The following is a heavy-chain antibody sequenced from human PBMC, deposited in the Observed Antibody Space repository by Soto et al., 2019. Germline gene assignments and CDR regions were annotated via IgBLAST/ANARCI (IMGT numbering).Heavy chain of an antibody. D-gene: IGHD2-2*01. J-gene: IGHJ6*02. CDR3: ARSSIVVVPAAMLYYYYGMDV. CDR2: IWYDGSNK. Sequence: GSLRLSCAASGFTFSSYGMHWVRQAPGKGLEWVAVIWYDGSNKYYADSVKGRFTISRDNSKNTLYLQMNSLRAEDTAVYYCARSSIVVVPAAMLYYYYGMDVWGQGTTVTVSS. CDR1: GFTFSSYG. V-gene: IGHV3-33*01.